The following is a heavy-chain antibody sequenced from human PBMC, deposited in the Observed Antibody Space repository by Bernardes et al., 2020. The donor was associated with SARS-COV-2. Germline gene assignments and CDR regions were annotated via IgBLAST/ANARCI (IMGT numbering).Heavy chain of an antibody. V-gene: IGHV4-39*01. D-gene: IGHD3-9*01. CDR3: ARLKVLRHLDWSASWLEYYFDF. CDR2: LSYSGST. J-gene: IGHJ4*01. CDR1: SVSISSGSYY. Sequence: SEPLSLTCSVSSVSISSGSYYWAWLRQPPGKGLEWIGSLSYSGSTYYNPSLKSRVAISAHTSMTQFSLRLSSVTAADTAVYFCARLKVLRHLDWSASWLEYYFDFWGQGTLVTVSS.